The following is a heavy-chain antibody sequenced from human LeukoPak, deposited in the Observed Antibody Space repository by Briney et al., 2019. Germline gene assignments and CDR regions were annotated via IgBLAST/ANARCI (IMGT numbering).Heavy chain of an antibody. D-gene: IGHD3-3*01. Sequence: SQTLSLTCTVSGGSISSGGYYWSWIRQPPGKGLEWIGYIYHSGSTYYNPSLKSRVTISVDRPKNQFSLKLSSVTAADTAVYYCAGVLRGDFDYWGQGTLVTVSS. CDR3: AGVLRGDFDY. CDR2: IYHSGST. V-gene: IGHV4-30-2*01. CDR1: GGSISSGGYY. J-gene: IGHJ4*02.